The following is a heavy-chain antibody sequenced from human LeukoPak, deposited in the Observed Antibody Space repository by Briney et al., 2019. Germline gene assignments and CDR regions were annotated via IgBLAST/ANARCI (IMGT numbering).Heavy chain of an antibody. V-gene: IGHV3-21*01. Sequence: GGSLRLSCAASGFSFSVYSMSWVRQAPGKGLEWVSSIGGSSPYIYYADSVKGRFTVSRDNAKSSLFLQMNSPRAEDTAVYYCATEVGPRYYYYAMDVWGQGTTVTVSS. J-gene: IGHJ6*02. CDR1: GFSFSVYS. CDR2: IGGSSPYI. CDR3: ATEVGPRYYYYAMDV. D-gene: IGHD1-26*01.